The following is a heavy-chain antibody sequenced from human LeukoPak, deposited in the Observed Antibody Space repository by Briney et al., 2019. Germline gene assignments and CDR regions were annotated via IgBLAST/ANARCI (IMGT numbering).Heavy chain of an antibody. Sequence: GGSLRLSCAASGFTFSSYGMHWVRQAPGKGLEWVSYISTTSWTIYYADSVKGRFTISRDNAKNSLYLQMNSLRAEDMAVYYCAREGRDGYNYADYWGQGTLVTVSS. CDR3: AREGRDGYNYADY. V-gene: IGHV3-48*04. J-gene: IGHJ4*02. D-gene: IGHD5-24*01. CDR2: ISTTSWTI. CDR1: GFTFSSYG.